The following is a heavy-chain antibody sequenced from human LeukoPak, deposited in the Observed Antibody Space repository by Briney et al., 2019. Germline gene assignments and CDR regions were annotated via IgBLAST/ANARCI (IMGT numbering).Heavy chain of an antibody. D-gene: IGHD3-10*01. V-gene: IGHV1-18*01. J-gene: IGHJ4*02. CDR2: ISGSNGNT. CDR3: ATYGSMVRGVIPHDY. CDR1: GYTFTRYG. Sequence: ASVKVSCKAFGYTFTRYGVSWVRQAPGQGLEWIGWISGSNGNTNYAQNFQGRVTMTTDSSTSTAYMELRSLRSDDTAVYYCATYGSMVRGVIPHDYWGQGTLVTVSS.